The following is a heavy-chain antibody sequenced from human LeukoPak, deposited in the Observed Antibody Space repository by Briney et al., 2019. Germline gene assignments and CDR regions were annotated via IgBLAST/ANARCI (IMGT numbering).Heavy chain of an antibody. CDR3: AREEGTDCGGDCYSGY. V-gene: IGHV3-21*01. J-gene: IGHJ4*02. CDR2: ISSSSSYI. CDR1: GFTFSSYN. D-gene: IGHD2-21*02. Sequence: GGSLRLSCGASGFTFSSYNMNWVRQAPGKGPEWVSSISSSSSYIYYADSVKGRFTVSRDNAKNSLYLQMNSLRAEDTAVYYCAREEGTDCGGDCYSGYWGQGTLVTVSS.